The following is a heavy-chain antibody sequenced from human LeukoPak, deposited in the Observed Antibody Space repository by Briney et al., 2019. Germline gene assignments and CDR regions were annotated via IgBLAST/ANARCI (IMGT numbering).Heavy chain of an antibody. J-gene: IGHJ6*03. Sequence: ASVKLSCKASGYTFTSYGFSLVRQAPGQGLELMGWISVYNGYTYNSQKFLNRVTMTTDKSTTTAYLELRSMKSDDTAVYYCARVNMVGPILEEYYFYMDVWGKGSAVTVSS. V-gene: IGHV1-18*01. CDR2: ISVYNGYT. D-gene: IGHD1-26*01. CDR1: GYTFTSYG. CDR3: ARVNMVGPILEEYYFYMDV.